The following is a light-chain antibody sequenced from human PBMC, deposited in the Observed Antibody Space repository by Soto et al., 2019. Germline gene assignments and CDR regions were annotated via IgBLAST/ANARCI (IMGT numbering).Light chain of an antibody. Sequence: QAVVTQPPSVSGAPGQRVIISCTGSSSNIGAGYDVHWYQQLPGTAPKLLIYGNSNRPSGVPDRFSGSKSGTSASLAITGLQAEDEADYYCQSYDSSLSGNWVFGGGTKLTVL. J-gene: IGLJ3*02. CDR3: QSYDSSLSGNWV. CDR1: SSNIGAGYD. CDR2: GNS. V-gene: IGLV1-40*01.